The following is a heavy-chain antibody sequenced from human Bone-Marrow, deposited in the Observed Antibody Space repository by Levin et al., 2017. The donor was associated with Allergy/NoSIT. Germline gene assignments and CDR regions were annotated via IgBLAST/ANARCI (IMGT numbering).Heavy chain of an antibody. CDR1: GGSISSSTHY. Sequence: SETLSLTCTVSGGSISSSTHYWGWVRQAPGKGLEWLGSIFYTGVTYYNPSLKSRVTISVDRSNNQFSLTLMSVTAADTAVYYCARERDLIGARAPFDYWGQGALVTVSS. CDR2: IFYTGVT. V-gene: IGHV4-39*07. D-gene: IGHD6-6*01. CDR3: ARERDLIGARAPFDY. J-gene: IGHJ4*02.